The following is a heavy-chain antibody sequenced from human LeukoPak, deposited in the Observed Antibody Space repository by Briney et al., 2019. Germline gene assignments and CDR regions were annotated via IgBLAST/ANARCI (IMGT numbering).Heavy chain of an antibody. CDR1: GYTFTGYY. V-gene: IGHV1-18*04. J-gene: IGHJ4*02. CDR2: ISAYNGNT. CDR3: ARGAKTIAVAGTPPGY. Sequence: EASVKVSCKASGYTFTGYYMHWVRHAPGQGLEWMGWISAYNGNTNYAQKLQGRVTMTTDTSTSTAYMELRSLRSDDTAVYYCARGAKTIAVAGTPPGYWGQGTLVTVSS. D-gene: IGHD6-19*01.